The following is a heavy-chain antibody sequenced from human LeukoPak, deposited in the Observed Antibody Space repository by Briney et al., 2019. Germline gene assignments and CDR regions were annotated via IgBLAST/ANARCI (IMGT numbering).Heavy chain of an antibody. J-gene: IGHJ4*02. D-gene: IGHD4-17*01. CDR1: GFTFSSYW. Sequence: GGSLRLSCAASGFTFSSYWMHWVRQAPGKGLVWVSRINSDGSSTSYADSVKGRFTISRDNAKNTLCLQMNSLRAEDTAVYYCARGSMTTVTTYWGQGTLVTVSS. CDR3: ARGSMTTVTTY. V-gene: IGHV3-74*01. CDR2: INSDGSST.